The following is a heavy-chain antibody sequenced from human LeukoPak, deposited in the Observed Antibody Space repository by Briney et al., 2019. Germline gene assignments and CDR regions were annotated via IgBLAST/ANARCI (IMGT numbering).Heavy chain of an antibody. V-gene: IGHV4-59*08. Sequence: PSETLSLTCTVSGGSISDYYWSWIRQPPGKGLEWIGYIYYSGSTYCNPSLKSRVTISVDTSKNHFSLKLSSVTGADTAVYYCARYDSNGGRVDYWGQGTLVTVSS. CDR2: IYYSGST. D-gene: IGHD6-19*01. CDR3: ARYDSNGGRVDY. J-gene: IGHJ4*02. CDR1: GGSISDYY.